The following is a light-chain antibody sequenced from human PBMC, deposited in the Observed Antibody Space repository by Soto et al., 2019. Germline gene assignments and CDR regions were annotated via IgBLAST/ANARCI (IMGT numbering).Light chain of an antibody. Sequence: ELVLTQSPGTLSLSPGERATLSCRASQSVSSSYLAWYQQKPGQAPKLLIYGASSRATGIPDRFSGSESGTDFTLTISSLEPEDFAVYYCQQYGSSPRTFGQGTKVEIK. V-gene: IGKV3-20*01. J-gene: IGKJ1*01. CDR3: QQYGSSPRT. CDR1: QSVSSSY. CDR2: GAS.